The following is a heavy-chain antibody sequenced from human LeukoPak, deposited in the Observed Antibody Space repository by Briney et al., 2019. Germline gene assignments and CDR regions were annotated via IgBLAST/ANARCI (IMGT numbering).Heavy chain of an antibody. D-gene: IGHD2-8*01. CDR2: INPNSGGT. CDR3: ARIVPTYGRGWFDP. Sequence: ASVKVSCKASGYTFTGDYMHWVRQAPGQGLEWMGWINPNSGGTNYAQKFQGRVTMTRDTSISTAYMELSRLRSDDTAVYYCARIVPTYGRGWFDPWGQGTLVTVSS. J-gene: IGHJ5*02. V-gene: IGHV1-2*02. CDR1: GYTFTGDY.